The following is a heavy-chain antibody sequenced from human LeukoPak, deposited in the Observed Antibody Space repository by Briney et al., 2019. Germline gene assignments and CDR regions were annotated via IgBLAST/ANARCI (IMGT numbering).Heavy chain of an antibody. Sequence: SETLSLTCAVYGGSFSGYYWSWIRQPPGKGLEWIGEINHSGSTNYNPSLKSRVTISVDTSKNQFSLKLSSVTAADTAVYYCARNTRYGSGSYYNRDYYYYMDVWGKGTTVTISS. CDR1: GGSFSGYY. CDR3: ARNTRYGSGSYYNRDYYYYMDV. CDR2: INHSGST. D-gene: IGHD3-10*01. J-gene: IGHJ6*03. V-gene: IGHV4-34*01.